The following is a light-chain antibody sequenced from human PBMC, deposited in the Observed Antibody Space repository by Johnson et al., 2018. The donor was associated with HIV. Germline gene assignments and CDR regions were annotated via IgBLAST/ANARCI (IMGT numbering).Light chain of an antibody. CDR2: DNN. CDR3: GTWDSSLSAHYV. Sequence: QSVLTQPPSVSAATGQKVTISCSGSSSNIGRNYVSWYQQLPGTAPKLLIFDNNKRPSGIPDRFSGSKSGTSAALGITGLQTGDEADYYCGTWDSSLSAHYVFGTGTKITVL. V-gene: IGLV1-51*01. CDR1: SSNIGRNY. J-gene: IGLJ1*01.